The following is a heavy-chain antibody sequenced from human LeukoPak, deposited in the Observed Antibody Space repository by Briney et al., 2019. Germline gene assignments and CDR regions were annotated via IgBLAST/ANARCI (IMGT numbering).Heavy chain of an antibody. CDR1: EFTFNHCA. V-gene: IGHV3-23*01. J-gene: IGHJ4*02. CDR3: AKSAYYDSSGFYREYYFDH. Sequence: PGGSLRLSCAASEFTFNHCAMSWVRQAPGKGLEWVSSISGGGGSTYYADSVKGRFTISRDNSKNTLFLQMSSLTAGDTAVYYCAKSAYYDSSGFYREYYFDHWGQGTLVTVSS. D-gene: IGHD3-22*01. CDR2: ISGGGGST.